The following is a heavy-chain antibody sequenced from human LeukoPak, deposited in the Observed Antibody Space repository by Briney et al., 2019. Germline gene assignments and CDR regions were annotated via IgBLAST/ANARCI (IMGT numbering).Heavy chain of an antibody. V-gene: IGHV4-39*02. J-gene: IGHJ4*02. Sequence: SETLSLTCAVSGGSISIGGSINGDTYYWGWIRQPPGKVREWIASMSDSVNTFYNPPLRSRVTIARDTSKNHLSFNLSSVTAADTAVYYCARIRVVNFLALFDFWGQGILVTVPS. CDR1: GGSISIGGSINGDTYY. D-gene: IGHD1-7*01. CDR3: ARIRVVNFLALFDF. CDR2: MSDSVNT.